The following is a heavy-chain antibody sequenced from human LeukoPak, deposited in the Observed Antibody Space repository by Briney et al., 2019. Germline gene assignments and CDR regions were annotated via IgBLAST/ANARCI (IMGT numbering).Heavy chain of an antibody. CDR1: GGSISSSSYY. J-gene: IGHJ4*02. CDR2: IYYSGST. D-gene: IGHD3-3*01. V-gene: IGHV4-39*02. Sequence: SETLSLTCTVSGGSISSSSYYWGWIRQPPGKGLEWIGSIYYSGSTYYNPSLKSRVTISVDTSKNQFSLKLSSVTAADTAVYYCAREFTIFGVVSPGHYWGQGTLVTVSS. CDR3: AREFTIFGVVSPGHY.